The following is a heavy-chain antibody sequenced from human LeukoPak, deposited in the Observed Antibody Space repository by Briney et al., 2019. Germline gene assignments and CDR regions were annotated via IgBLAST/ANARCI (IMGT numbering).Heavy chain of an antibody. CDR1: GFTFSNYG. Sequence: GGSLRLSCSASGFTFSNYGMSWVRQAPGKGLEWVSYISSSGSTIYYADSVKGRFTISRDNAKNSLYLQMNSLRAEDTAVYYCARGTHYYDSSGNWDDGGEAFDIWGQGTMVTVSS. V-gene: IGHV3-48*04. J-gene: IGHJ3*02. CDR2: ISSSGSTI. D-gene: IGHD3-22*01. CDR3: ARGTHYYDSSGNWDDGGEAFDI.